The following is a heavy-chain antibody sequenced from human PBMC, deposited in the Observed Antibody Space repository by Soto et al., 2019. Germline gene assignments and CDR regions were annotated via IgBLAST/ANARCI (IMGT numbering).Heavy chain of an antibody. CDR3: AKGEGVAEPGPHYSGMDV. V-gene: IGHV3-43D*04. CDR2: ISWDGGST. J-gene: IGHJ6*02. CDR1: GFTFDDYA. Sequence: PGGSLRLSCAASGFTFDDYAMHWVRQAPGKGLEWVSLISWDGGSTYYADSVKGRFTISRDNSKNSLYLQMNSLRAEDTALYYCAKGEGVAEPGPHYSGMDVWGQGTTVTVYS. D-gene: IGHD6-13*01.